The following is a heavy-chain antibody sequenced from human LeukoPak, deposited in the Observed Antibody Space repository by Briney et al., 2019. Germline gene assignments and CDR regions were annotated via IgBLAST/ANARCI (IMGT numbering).Heavy chain of an antibody. D-gene: IGHD5-18*01. Sequence: PGGSLRLSCAASGFTFDDYGMHWVRQSPGKGLDWVAFIRNDGNKYNYADSVKGRFTISRDNSKNTLYLQMDSLRAGDTAVYYCVKVDTWGQGTLVTVSS. CDR2: IRNDGNKY. V-gene: IGHV3-30*02. CDR1: GFTFDDYG. J-gene: IGHJ4*02. CDR3: VKVDT.